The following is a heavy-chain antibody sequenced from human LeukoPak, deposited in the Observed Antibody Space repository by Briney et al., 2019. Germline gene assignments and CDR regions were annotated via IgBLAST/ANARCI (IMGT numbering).Heavy chain of an antibody. CDR1: GFTFSSYA. CDR3: ARVGSGWYIDY. J-gene: IGHJ4*02. Sequence: GGSLRLSCAASGFTFSSYAMHWVRQAPGKGLEYVSAISSNGGSTYYANSVKGRFTISRDNSKNTLYLQMGSLRAEDMAVYYCARVGSGWYIDYWGQGTLLTVSS. V-gene: IGHV3-64*01. D-gene: IGHD6-19*01. CDR2: ISSNGGST.